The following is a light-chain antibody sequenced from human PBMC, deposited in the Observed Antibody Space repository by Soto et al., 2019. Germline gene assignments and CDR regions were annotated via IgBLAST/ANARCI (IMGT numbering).Light chain of an antibody. CDR3: QHSYSTRWT. CDR1: QSISSY. CDR2: AAS. J-gene: IGKJ1*01. Sequence: DIQMTQSPSSLSASVGDRVTITCRASQSISSYLNWYQQKPGKAPKLLIYAASSLKSGVPSRFSGSGSGTDFTLTISSLQPEDFATYYCQHSYSTRWTFGQGTKVEIK. V-gene: IGKV1-39*01.